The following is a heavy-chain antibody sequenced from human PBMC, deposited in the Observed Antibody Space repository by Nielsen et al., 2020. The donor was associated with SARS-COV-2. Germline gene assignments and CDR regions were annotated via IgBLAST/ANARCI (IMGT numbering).Heavy chain of an antibody. CDR2: ISNDGNNK. D-gene: IGHD6-13*01. CDR1: GFTFSSYD. Sequence: GESLKISCAASGFTFSSYDMHWVRQAPGKGLEWVAVISNDGNNKNYADSVKGRFTISRDNAKNTLFLQMGSLRAEDTAVYYCARDYSSSWYTGWDYWGQGTLVTVSS. V-gene: IGHV3-30*03. CDR3: ARDYSSSWYTGWDY. J-gene: IGHJ4*02.